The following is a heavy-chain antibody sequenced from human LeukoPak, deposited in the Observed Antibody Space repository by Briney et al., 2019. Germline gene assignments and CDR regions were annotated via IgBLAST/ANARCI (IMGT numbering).Heavy chain of an antibody. CDR2: ISYYGSNK. D-gene: IGHD2-15*01. Sequence: GGSLRLSCAASGFTFSRYAMHWVRQAPGKGLEWVAVISYYGSNKYYADSVKGRFTISSDNSETTVYLQMNSLRAEETAVYYCARDRSAFYSIDKWGKGTMVTVS. J-gene: IGHJ4*02. CDR3: ARDRSAFYSIDK. V-gene: IGHV3-30-3*01. CDR1: GFTFSRYA.